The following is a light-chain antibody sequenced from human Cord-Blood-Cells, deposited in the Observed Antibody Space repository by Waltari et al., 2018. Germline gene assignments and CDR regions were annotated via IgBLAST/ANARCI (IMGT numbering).Light chain of an antibody. CDR2: AAS. Sequence: DIQFNQSPSYLSASVGDIVTITCRASQGISNYLAWYQQKPGKVPKLLIYAASTLQSGVPSRFSGSGSGTDFTLTISSLQPEDVATYYCQKYNSAPRTFGQGTKLEIK. CDR1: QGISNY. V-gene: IGKV1-27*01. J-gene: IGKJ2*01. CDR3: QKYNSAPRT.